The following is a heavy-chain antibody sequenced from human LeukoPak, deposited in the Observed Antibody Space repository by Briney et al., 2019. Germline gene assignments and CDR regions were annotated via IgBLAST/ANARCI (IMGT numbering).Heavy chain of an antibody. CDR3: ARGGGYCSSTSCYPRRQYYFDY. V-gene: IGHV3-33*01. Sequence: GGSLRLSCAASGFTFSSYGMHWVRQAPGKGLEWVAVIWYDDKYYADSVKGRFTISRDNSKNTLYLQMNRLRAEDTAVYYCARGGGYCSSTSCYPRRQYYFDYWGQGTLVTVSS. CDR1: GFTFSSYG. CDR2: IWYDDK. D-gene: IGHD2-2*01. J-gene: IGHJ4*02.